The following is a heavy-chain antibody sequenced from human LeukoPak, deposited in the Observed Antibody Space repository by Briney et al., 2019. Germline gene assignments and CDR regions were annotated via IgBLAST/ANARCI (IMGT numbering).Heavy chain of an antibody. D-gene: IGHD4-17*01. CDR3: ATDSHYAFDF. CDR2: VRPGDSAR. Sequence: GGSLRLSCAAFGFIFSNYPMNWVRQAPGKGLEWVSNVRPGDSARSYEDSVSGRFTISRDDAKNSLYLQMNSLRDEDTAVYYCATDSHYAFDFWGLGTLVTVSS. J-gene: IGHJ4*02. V-gene: IGHV3-48*02. CDR1: GFIFSNYP.